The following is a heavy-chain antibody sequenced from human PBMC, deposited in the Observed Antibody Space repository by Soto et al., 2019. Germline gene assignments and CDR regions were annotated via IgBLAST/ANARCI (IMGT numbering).Heavy chain of an antibody. V-gene: IGHV1-2*04. J-gene: IGHJ6*02. D-gene: IGHD1-20*01. CDR1: GYTFTGYY. CDR3: ARDQSITGTLGSDYGMDV. Sequence: QVQLVQSGAEVKKPGASVKVSCKASGYTFTGYYMHWVRQAPGQGLEWMGWINPNSGGTNYAQKFQGWVTMTRDTSISTTYMALSMLKSDDTDVSYCARDQSITGTLGSDYGMDVWGQGTTVTVSS. CDR2: INPNSGGT.